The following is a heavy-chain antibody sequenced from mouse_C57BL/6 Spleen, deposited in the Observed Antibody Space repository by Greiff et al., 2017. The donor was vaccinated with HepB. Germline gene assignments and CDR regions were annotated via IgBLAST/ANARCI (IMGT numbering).Heavy chain of an antibody. D-gene: IGHD1-1*01. CDR3: AREVLRGVAMDY. CDR1: GYTFTSYW. V-gene: IGHV1-72*01. Sequence: QVQLQQPGAELVKPGASVKLSCKASGYTFTSYWMHWVRQRPGRGLEWIGRIDPNSGGTKYNEKFKSKATLTGDKPTSTAYMQLSSLTSEDTAVYYCAREVLRGVAMDYWGQGTSVTVSS. CDR2: IDPNSGGT. J-gene: IGHJ4*01.